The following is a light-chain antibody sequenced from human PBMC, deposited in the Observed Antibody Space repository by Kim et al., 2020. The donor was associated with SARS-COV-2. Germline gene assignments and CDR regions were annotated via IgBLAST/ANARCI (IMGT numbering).Light chain of an antibody. CDR2: KAS. CDR3: QQYNHYWT. Sequence: SAAVGDSVTITCRASRSISSWLAWYQQKPGKAPNLLIYKASSLKSGVPSRFSGSGSGTEFTLTISSLQPDDFATYYCQQYNHYWTFGQGTKVEIK. J-gene: IGKJ1*01. CDR1: RSISSW. V-gene: IGKV1-5*03.